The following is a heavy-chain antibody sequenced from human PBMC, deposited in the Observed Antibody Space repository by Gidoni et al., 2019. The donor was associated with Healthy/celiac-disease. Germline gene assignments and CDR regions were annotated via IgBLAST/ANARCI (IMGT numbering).Heavy chain of an antibody. CDR1: GFSLRPSGMC. Sequence: QVTLRESGPALVKPTQTLTLTCTFSGFSLRPSGMCVSCIRQPPGKALEWLARIDCDDDKYYSTSLKTRLTISKDTSKNQVVLTMTNMDPVDTATYYCARITGGDSSGYYWDYFDYWGQGTLVTVSS. D-gene: IGHD3-22*01. J-gene: IGHJ4*02. V-gene: IGHV2-70*15. CDR2: IDCDDDK. CDR3: ARITGGDSSGYYWDYFDY.